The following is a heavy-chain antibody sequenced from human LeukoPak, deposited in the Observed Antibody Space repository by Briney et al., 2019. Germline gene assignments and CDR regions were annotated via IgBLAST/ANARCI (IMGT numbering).Heavy chain of an antibody. D-gene: IGHD1-26*01. CDR2: MNPNSGNT. J-gene: IGHJ4*02. V-gene: IGHV1-8*01. CDR3: ARVSVGATTADY. Sequence: ASVKVSCKASGYTLTSYDINWVRQATGQGLEWMGWMNPNSGNTGYAQKFQGRVTMTRNTSISTAYMELSSLRSEDTAVYYCARVSVGATTADYWGQGTLVTVSS. CDR1: GYTLTSYD.